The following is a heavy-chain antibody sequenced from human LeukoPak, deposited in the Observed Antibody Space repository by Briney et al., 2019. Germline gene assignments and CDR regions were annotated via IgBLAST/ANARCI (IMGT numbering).Heavy chain of an antibody. D-gene: IGHD3-16*01. CDR2: INGNSGGT. J-gene: IGHJ4*02. CDR1: GYTFAGYY. Sequence: ASVKVSCKASGYTFAGYYMHWVRQAPGQGLEWMGWINGNSGGTKYAQKFQGRVTMTRDTSISTAYMELSSLRSEDTAVYYCARDNDSRDPPHFDYWGQGTLVTVSS. CDR3: ARDNDSRDPPHFDY. V-gene: IGHV1-2*02.